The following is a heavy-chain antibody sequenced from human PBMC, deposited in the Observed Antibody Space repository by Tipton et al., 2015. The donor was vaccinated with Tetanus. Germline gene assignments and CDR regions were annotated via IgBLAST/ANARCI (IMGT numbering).Heavy chain of an antibody. CDR2: IKEDASEI. CDR1: GFSFRDYG. D-gene: IGHD3-10*01. Sequence: SLRLSCAASGFSFRDYGMNWVRQAPGKGLERVANIKEDASEIHYVDSVRGRFTISRDNAENSLFLQMNSLRAEDTAVYYCARTSGYFRSGAYIDVWGRGTLVTVSS. CDR3: ARTSGYFRSGAYIDV. J-gene: IGHJ2*01. V-gene: IGHV3-7*03.